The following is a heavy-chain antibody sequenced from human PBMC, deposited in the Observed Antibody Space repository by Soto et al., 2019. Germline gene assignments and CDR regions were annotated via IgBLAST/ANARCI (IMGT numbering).Heavy chain of an antibody. CDR2: IKQEGSEK. Sequence: GGSLRLSCAASGFTFSSYWMSWVRQAPGKGLEWVANIKQEGSEKYYADSVKGRFTISRDNAKNSLYLQMNSLRAEDTAVYYCAKKVNSGSGSQYFDYWRQRTLVTVSS. CDR3: AKKVNSGSGSQYFDY. V-gene: IGHV3-7*01. D-gene: IGHD3-10*01. J-gene: IGHJ4*02. CDR1: GFTFSSYW.